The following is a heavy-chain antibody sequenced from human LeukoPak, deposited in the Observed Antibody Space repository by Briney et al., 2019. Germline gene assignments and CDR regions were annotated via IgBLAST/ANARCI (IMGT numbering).Heavy chain of an antibody. D-gene: IGHD3-3*01. CDR1: GYTFTSYG. Sequence: GASAKVSCKASGYTFTSYGISWVRQAPGQGLEWMGWISAYNGNTNYAQKFQGRVTMTTDTSTSTAYMELRSLRSEDTAIYYCTTLNVLRFLRWPGEFYYYMDVWGKGTTVTVSS. V-gene: IGHV1-18*01. J-gene: IGHJ6*03. CDR3: TTLNVLRFLRWPGEFYYYMDV. CDR2: ISAYNGNT.